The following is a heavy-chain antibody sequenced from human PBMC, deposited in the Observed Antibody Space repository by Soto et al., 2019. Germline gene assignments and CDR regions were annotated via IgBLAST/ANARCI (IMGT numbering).Heavy chain of an antibody. CDR1: GFTFSSYG. CDR3: AKDHLLTTVTTVGD. V-gene: IGHV3-30*18. CDR2: ISYHGNDK. D-gene: IGHD4-17*01. J-gene: IGHJ4*02. Sequence: SLRLSCAASGFTFSSYGMHWVRQAPGKGLEWVAVISYHGNDKYYAESVKGRFTISRDNFKNTLYLQMDSLRVEDTAVYYCAKDHLLTTVTTVGDWGQGTLVTVSS.